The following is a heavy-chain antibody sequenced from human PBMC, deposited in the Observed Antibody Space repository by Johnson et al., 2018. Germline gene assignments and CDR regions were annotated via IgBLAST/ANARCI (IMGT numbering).Heavy chain of an antibody. D-gene: IGHD3-22*01. V-gene: IGHV4-59*01. J-gene: IGHJ6*03. CDR1: GGSISSYY. CDR2: IYYSGST. Sequence: QVQLQESGPGLVKPSETLSLTCTVSGGSISSYYWSWIRQPPGKGLEWIGYIYYSGSTNYNPSLKSRVTISVDTSKNQFSLKLSSVTAADTAVYYFSRDTYYYASSGYYPYYYYYMDGWGKGTTVTVSS. CDR3: SRDTYYYASSGYYPYYYYYMDG.